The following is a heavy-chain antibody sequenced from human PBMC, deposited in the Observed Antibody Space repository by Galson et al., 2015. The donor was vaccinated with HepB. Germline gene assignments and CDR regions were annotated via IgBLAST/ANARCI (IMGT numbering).Heavy chain of an antibody. J-gene: IGHJ4*02. D-gene: IGHD1-1*01. V-gene: IGHV3-72*01. CDR3: ARVYNWNDN. CDR2: AKNKVGSYTT. Sequence: SLRLSCAASGFAFSDHYMDWVRQAPGKGPEWVGRAKNKVGSYTTEYAASVEGRFTVSRDDSRNSLYLQMNSLKTEDTAVYYCARVYNWNDNWGQGTLVTVSS. CDR1: GFAFSDHY.